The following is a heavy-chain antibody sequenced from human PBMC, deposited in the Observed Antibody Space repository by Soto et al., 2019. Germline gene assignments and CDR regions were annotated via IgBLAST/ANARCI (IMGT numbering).Heavy chain of an antibody. CDR3: AKGVGLGGATPATDWFDP. CDR2: ISYDGSNK. D-gene: IGHD1-26*01. J-gene: IGHJ5*02. V-gene: IGHV3-30*18. CDR1: GFTFSSYG. Sequence: GGSLRLSCAASGFTFSSYGMHWVRQAPGKGLEWVAVISYDGSNKYYADSVKGRFTISRDNSKNTLYLQMNSLRAEDTAVYYCAKGVGLGGATPATDWFDPWGQGTLVTVSS.